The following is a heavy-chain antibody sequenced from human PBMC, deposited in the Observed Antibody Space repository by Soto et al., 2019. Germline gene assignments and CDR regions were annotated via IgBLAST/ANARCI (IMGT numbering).Heavy chain of an antibody. Sequence: EVQLVDSGGGLVQPGGSLRLSCAASEFTFRSYWMHWVRQSPGKGLVWVSRISGDGSSTNYADSVKGRFTISRDNAKNTVYLQIDSLRAEDTAVYYCARDRAAAGTYYYYGMDVWGQGTTVTVSS. CDR2: ISGDGSST. CDR3: ARDRAAAGTYYYYGMDV. J-gene: IGHJ6*02. CDR1: EFTFRSYW. D-gene: IGHD6-13*01. V-gene: IGHV3-74*01.